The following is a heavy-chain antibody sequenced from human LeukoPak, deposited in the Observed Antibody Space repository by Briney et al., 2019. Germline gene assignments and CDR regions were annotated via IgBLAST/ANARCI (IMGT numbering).Heavy chain of an antibody. CDR2: ISYSGST. V-gene: IGHV4-59*01. D-gene: IGHD3-22*01. CDR3: AREPGFDSSGYLNWFDP. CDR1: GGSISSYY. Sequence: PSETLSLTCTVSGGSISSYYWSCIRQPPGKGLEWIACISYSGSTKYNPSLKSRVTISVDTSKNQLSLKLSSVTAADTAVYYCAREPGFDSSGYLNWFDPWGQGTLVTVSS. J-gene: IGHJ5*02.